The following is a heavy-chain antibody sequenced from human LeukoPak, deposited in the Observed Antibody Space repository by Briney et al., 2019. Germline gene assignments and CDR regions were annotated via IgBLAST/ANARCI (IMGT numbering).Heavy chain of an antibody. CDR1: GFTFSSYE. CDR2: ITSSGDTI. CDR3: ARSGTTSVFDY. V-gene: IGHV3-48*03. D-gene: IGHD1-14*01. J-gene: IGHJ4*02. Sequence: SGGSLRLSCVASGFTFSSYEMNWVRQAPGKGLEWVAYITSSGDTIFNADSVRGRFTISRDNAKNSLYLQMNSLRAEDTAVYYCARSGTTSVFDYWGQGTLVTVSS.